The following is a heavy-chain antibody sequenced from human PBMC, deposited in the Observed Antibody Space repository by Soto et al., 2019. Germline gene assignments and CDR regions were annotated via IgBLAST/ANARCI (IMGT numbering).Heavy chain of an antibody. CDR1: GFTFSSYG. CDR3: ARAKGGRYFEVEVDAFDI. CDR2: IWYDGSNK. J-gene: IGHJ3*02. D-gene: IGHD3-9*01. Sequence: GGSLRLSCAASGFTFSSYGMHWVRQAPGKGLEWVAVIWYDGSNKYYADSVKGRFTISRDNSKNTLYLQMNSLRAEDTAVYYCARAKGGRYFEVEVDAFDIWGQGTMVTVSS. V-gene: IGHV3-33*01.